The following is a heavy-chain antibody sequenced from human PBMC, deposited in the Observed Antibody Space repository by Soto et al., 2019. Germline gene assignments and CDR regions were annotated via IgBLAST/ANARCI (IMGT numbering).Heavy chain of an antibody. J-gene: IGHJ6*02. CDR2: INPSGGIT. V-gene: IGHV1-46*01. CDR3: ARGISTTRYYYYYGMDV. CDR1: GYTLTSYY. Sequence: ASVKVSCRASGYTLTSYYLHWVRQAPGQGPEWMGIINPSGGITNDAQKFQDRVTMTSDTSTSTVYMELSSLRSEDTAVYYCARGISTTRYYYYYGMDVWGQGTTVTVSS. D-gene: IGHD2-2*01.